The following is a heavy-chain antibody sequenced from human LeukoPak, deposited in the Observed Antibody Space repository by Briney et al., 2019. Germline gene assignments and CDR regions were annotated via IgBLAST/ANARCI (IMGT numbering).Heavy chain of an antibody. V-gene: IGHV3-15*01. CDR2: IQNKADGGTT. D-gene: IGHD3-16*01. CDR1: GFTFFNAW. CDR3: AREVMYSFDF. Sequence: GGSLRLSCAASGFTFFNAWMSWVRQAPGKGLEWIGRIQNKADGGTTEYGEPVNGRFTISRDDSKNTLFLQMNGLKPEYTAVYYCAREVMYSFDFWGQGALVTVSS. J-gene: IGHJ4*02.